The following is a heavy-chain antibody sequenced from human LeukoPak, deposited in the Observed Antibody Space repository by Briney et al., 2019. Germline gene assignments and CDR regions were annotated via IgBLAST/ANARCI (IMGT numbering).Heavy chain of an antibody. CDR1: GGSISSYF. CDR3: ARHEMGGWGANDYFDY. Sequence: SETLSLTCSVSGGSISSYFWSWIRQPAGKGLEWIGRIYSSGSTNYKSSLKGRITMSVDTSKNQFSLKLSSVTAADTAVYYCARHEMGGWGANDYFDYWGQGTLVTVSS. CDR2: IYSSGST. D-gene: IGHD1-26*01. V-gene: IGHV4-4*07. J-gene: IGHJ4*02.